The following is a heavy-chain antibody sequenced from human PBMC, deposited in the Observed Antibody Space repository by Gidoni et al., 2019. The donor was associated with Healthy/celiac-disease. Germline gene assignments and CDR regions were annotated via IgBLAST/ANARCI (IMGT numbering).Heavy chain of an antibody. J-gene: IGHJ3*02. CDR1: GFPFSSYG. D-gene: IGHD2-8*01. CDR2: ISYDGSNK. CDR3: AKSYCTNGVCFDDAFDI. Sequence: QVQLVESGGGVFQPGRFLIPYCAASGFPFSSYGMHWVRQAPGKGLEWVAVISYDGSNKYYADSVKGRFTISRDNSKNTLYLQMNSLRAEDTAVYYCAKSYCTNGVCFDDAFDIWGQGTMVTVSS. V-gene: IGHV3-30*18.